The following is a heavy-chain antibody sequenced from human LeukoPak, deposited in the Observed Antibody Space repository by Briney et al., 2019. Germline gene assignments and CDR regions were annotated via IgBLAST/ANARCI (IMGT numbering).Heavy chain of an antibody. CDR3: ARDTTTFDP. CDR1: GYTFTSYG. V-gene: IGHV1-18*01. CDR2: ISTHNGDT. D-gene: IGHD2/OR15-2a*01. Sequence: ASVKVSCKASGYTFTSYGISWVRQATGQGLEWMGWISTHNGDTNYAQKFQGRVIMTTDTSMSTAYMEMRSLRSDDTAVYYCARDTTTFDPWGQGTLVTVSS. J-gene: IGHJ5*02.